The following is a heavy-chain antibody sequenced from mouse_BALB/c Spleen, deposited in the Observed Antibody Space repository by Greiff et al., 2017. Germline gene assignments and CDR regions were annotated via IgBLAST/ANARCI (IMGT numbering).Heavy chain of an antibody. Sequence: VQLQQSGPELVKPGASVKMSCKASGYTFTSYTMHWVKQRPGQGLEWIGYINPSSGYTNYNQKFKDKATLTADKSSSTAYMQLSSLTSEDSAVYYCARSDSLAYWGQGTLVTVSA. CDR3: ARSDSLAY. CDR1: GYTFTSYT. CDR2: INPSSGYT. D-gene: IGHD2-13*01. V-gene: IGHV1S26*01. J-gene: IGHJ3*01.